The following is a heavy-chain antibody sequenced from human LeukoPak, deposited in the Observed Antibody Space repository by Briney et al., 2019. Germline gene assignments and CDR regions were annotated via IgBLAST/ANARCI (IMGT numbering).Heavy chain of an antibody. V-gene: IGHV3-9*01. CDR1: GFTFDDYA. CDR3: AKALYGSSMDV. CDR2: TTWNSGTI. J-gene: IGHJ6*02. D-gene: IGHD3-10*01. Sequence: GRSLRLSCAASGFTFDDYAMHWVRQAPGKGLEWVSGTTWNSGTIGYADSVKGRFTISRDNAKKALYLQMNSLRGEDTALYYCAKALYGSSMDVWGQGTTVTVSS.